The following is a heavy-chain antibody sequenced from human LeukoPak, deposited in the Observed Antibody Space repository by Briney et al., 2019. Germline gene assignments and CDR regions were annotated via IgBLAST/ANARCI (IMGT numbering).Heavy chain of an antibody. D-gene: IGHD3-3*01. V-gene: IGHV1-69*04. Sequence: SVKVSCKASGGTFSSYAISWVRQAPGQGLEWMGRIIPILGIANYAQKFQGRVTMTRGTSTSTVYMELSSLRSEDTAVYYCARAPGITIFGVVTALSYWGQGTLVTVSS. J-gene: IGHJ4*02. CDR2: IIPILGIA. CDR1: GGTFSSYA. CDR3: ARAPGITIFGVVTALSY.